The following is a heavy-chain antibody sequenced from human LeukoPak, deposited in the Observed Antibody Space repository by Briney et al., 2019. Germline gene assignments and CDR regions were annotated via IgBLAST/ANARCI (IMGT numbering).Heavy chain of an antibody. CDR3: AKLTSGSYLAP. CDR1: GFTVSSNY. Sequence: GGSLRLSCAASGFTVSSNYMSWVRQAPGKGLEWVSVIYSGGSTYYADSVKGRFTISRDNSKNTLYLQMNSLRAEDTAVYYCAKLTSGSYLAPWGQGTLVTVSS. V-gene: IGHV3-53*01. D-gene: IGHD1-26*01. CDR2: IYSGGST. J-gene: IGHJ5*02.